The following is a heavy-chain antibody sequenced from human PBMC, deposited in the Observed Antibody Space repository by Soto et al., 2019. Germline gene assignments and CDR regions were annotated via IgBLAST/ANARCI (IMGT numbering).Heavy chain of an antibody. V-gene: IGHV1-2*04. CDR3: ARDLRTSIAAPHPGGSGMDV. D-gene: IGHD6-6*01. Sequence: QVQLVQSGAEVKKPGASVKVSCKASGYTFTGYYMHWVRQAPGQGLEWMGWSNPNSGGTNYAQKFQGWVTMTRDTSISTAYMELSRLRSDDTAVYYCARDLRTSIAAPHPGGSGMDVWGQGTTVTVSS. J-gene: IGHJ6*02. CDR2: SNPNSGGT. CDR1: GYTFTGYY.